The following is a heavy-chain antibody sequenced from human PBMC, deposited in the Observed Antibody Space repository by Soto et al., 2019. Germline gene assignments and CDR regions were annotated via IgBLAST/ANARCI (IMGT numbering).Heavy chain of an antibody. Sequence: GGSLRLSCAASRFTFSSYAMSWVRQAPGKGLEWVSSISGGGNDAYYADSVKGRFTISRDNSQNTLYLQMNSLRAEDTAVYYCARDRGGYFDYWGQGTLVTVSS. J-gene: IGHJ4*02. V-gene: IGHV3-23*01. CDR2: ISGGGNDA. D-gene: IGHD3-10*01. CDR3: ARDRGGYFDY. CDR1: RFTFSSYA.